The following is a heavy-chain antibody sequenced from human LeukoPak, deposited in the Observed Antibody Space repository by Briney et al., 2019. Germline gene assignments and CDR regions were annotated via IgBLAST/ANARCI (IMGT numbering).Heavy chain of an antibody. D-gene: IGHD3-22*01. V-gene: IGHV3-20*04. CDR3: ARGGYYYDSSGYYYGGVRYFDY. J-gene: IGHJ4*02. CDR2: INWNGGST. Sequence: GGSLRLSCAASGFTFSSYGMSWVRQAPGKGLEWVSGINWNGGSTGYADSVKGRFTISRDNAKNSLYLQMNSLRAEDTALYYCARGGYYYDSSGYYYGGVRYFDYWGQGTLVTVSS. CDR1: GFTFSSYG.